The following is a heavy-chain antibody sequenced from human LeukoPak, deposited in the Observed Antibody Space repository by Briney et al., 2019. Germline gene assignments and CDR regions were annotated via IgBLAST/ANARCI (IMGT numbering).Heavy chain of an antibody. CDR2: IWYDGSNK. V-gene: IGHV3-33*08. D-gene: IGHD5-24*01. CDR1: GFTFSSYA. J-gene: IGHJ4*02. CDR3: ARDGDGYNFGCVDY. Sequence: GGSLRLCCAASGFTFSSYAMSWVRQAPGKGLEWVAVIWYDGSNKYYADSVKGRFTISRDNSKNTLYLQMNSLRAEDTAVYYCARDGDGYNFGCVDYWGQGTLVTVSS.